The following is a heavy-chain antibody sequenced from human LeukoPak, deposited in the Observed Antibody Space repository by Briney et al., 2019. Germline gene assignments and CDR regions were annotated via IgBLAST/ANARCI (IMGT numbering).Heavy chain of an antibody. V-gene: IGHV4-59*01. CDR2: IYYSGST. J-gene: IGHJ4*02. Sequence: PSETLSLTCTVSGGSISSYYWSWIRQPPGKGLEWIGYIYYSGSTNYNPSLKSRVTISVDTSKNQFSLKLSSVTAADTAVYYCAGSSGYYLSTPNYFDYWGQGTLVTVSS. CDR1: GGSISSYY. D-gene: IGHD3-22*01. CDR3: AGSSGYYLSTPNYFDY.